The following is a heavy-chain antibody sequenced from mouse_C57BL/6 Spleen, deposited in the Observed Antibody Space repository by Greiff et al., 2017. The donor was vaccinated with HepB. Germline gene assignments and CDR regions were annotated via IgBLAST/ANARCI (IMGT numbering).Heavy chain of an antibody. CDR1: GYTFTSYW. V-gene: IGHV1-55*01. Sequence: QVQLQQPGAELVKPGASVKMSCKASGYTFTSYWITWVKQRPGQGLEWIGDIYPGSGSTNYNEKFKSKATLTVDTSSSTAYMQLSSLTSEDSAVYYCAREGGVVDYAMDYWGQGTSVTVSS. J-gene: IGHJ4*01. D-gene: IGHD1-1*01. CDR2: IYPGSGST. CDR3: AREGGVVDYAMDY.